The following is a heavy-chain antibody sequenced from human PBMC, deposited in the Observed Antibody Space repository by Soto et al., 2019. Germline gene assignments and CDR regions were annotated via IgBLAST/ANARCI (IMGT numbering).Heavy chain of an antibody. J-gene: IGHJ6*02. CDR3: ARGGGAGVDV. CDR2: MSPNSGAT. Sequence: QVQLVQPGAAVTKPGASVKVSCKAPGYTFTSYDINWVRQATGQGLEWMGWMSPNSGATGYAQKFQGRVTMTTDTSISIAYMELSNLRSEDTAISYCARGGGAGVDVWGQGSTVTVSS. V-gene: IGHV1-8*01. D-gene: IGHD1-1*01. CDR1: GYTFTSYD.